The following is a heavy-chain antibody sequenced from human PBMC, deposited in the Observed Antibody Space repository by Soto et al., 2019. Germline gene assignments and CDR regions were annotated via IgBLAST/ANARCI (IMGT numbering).Heavy chain of an antibody. V-gene: IGHV4-30-2*01. CDR2: IYHSGST. D-gene: IGHD1-7*01. CDR3: ARQAGRLELGNWFDP. J-gene: IGHJ5*02. Sequence: ASETLSLTCAVSGGSISSGGYSWSWIRQPPGKGLEWIGYIYHSGSTYYNPSLKSRVTISVDRSKNQFSLKLSSVTAADTAVYYCARQAGRLELGNWFDPWGQGTLVTV. CDR1: GGSISSGGYS.